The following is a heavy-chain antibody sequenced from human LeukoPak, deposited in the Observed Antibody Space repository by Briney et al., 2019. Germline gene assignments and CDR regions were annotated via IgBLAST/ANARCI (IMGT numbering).Heavy chain of an antibody. CDR3: ARVTMVRGVTRLGGAFDI. CDR2: ISAYNGNT. D-gene: IGHD3-10*01. CDR1: GYTFTSYG. Sequence: ASVKVSCKASGYTFTSYGISWVRQAPGQGLEWMGWISAYNGNTNYAQKLQGRITMTTDTSTSTAYMELSRLRSDDTAVYYCARVTMVRGVTRLGGAFDIWGQGTMVTVSS. J-gene: IGHJ3*02. V-gene: IGHV1-18*01.